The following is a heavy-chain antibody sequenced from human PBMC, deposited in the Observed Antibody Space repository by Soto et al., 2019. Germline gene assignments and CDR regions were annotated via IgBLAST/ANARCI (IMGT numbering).Heavy chain of an antibody. J-gene: IGHJ4*02. CDR3: ARVAADCSGGSCYFDYFDY. CDR1: GGSIGTYY. D-gene: IGHD2-15*01. V-gene: IGHV4-59*01. CDR2: ISYRGTT. Sequence: PSETLSLTRTVSGGSIGTYYWSWIRPPPGKGLEWIGYISYRGTTNYNPSLKSRVTISVDTSKNQFSLKLSSVTAADTAVYYCARVAADCSGGSCYFDYFDYWGQGTLVTVSS.